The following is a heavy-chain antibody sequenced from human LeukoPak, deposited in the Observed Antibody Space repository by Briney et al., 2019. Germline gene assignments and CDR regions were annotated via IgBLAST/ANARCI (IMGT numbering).Heavy chain of an antibody. CDR2: ISYDGSNK. J-gene: IGHJ4*02. CDR1: GFTFSSYA. V-gene: IGHV3-30-3*01. D-gene: IGHD2-15*01. CDR3: ARDYCSGGSCYQDY. Sequence: GGSLRLSCAVSGFTFSSYAMHWVRQAPGKGLEWVAVISYDGSNKYYADSVKGRFTISRDNSKNTLYLQMNSLRAEDTAVYYCARDYCSGGSCYQDYWGQGTLVTVSS.